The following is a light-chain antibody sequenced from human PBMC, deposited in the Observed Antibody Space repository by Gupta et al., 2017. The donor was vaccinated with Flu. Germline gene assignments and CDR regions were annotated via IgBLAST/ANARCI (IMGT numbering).Light chain of an antibody. CDR3: QQYFSTPPS. CDR2: WAS. Sequence: DIVMTQSPASLPVSLGERTTIHRKSSQSGWYSSNNKNYLAWYQQKPGQPPKLLIYWASTRESGVPDRFSGSGSGTDFTLTISSLQAEDVAVYYCQQYFSTPPSFGQGTKVEIK. V-gene: IGKV4-1*01. CDR1: QSGWYSSNNKNY. J-gene: IGKJ1*01.